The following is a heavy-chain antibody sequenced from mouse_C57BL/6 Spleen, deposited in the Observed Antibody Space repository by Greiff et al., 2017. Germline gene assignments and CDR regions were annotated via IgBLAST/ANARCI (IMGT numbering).Heavy chain of an antibody. V-gene: IGHV5-17*01. CDR3: ARMGY. J-gene: IGHJ4*01. CDR2: ISSGSSTI. CDR1: GFTFSDDG. Sequence: EVKLMESGGGLVKPGGSLKLSCAVSGFTFSDDGMHWVRQAPEKGLEWVAYISSGSSTIYYADTVKGRFTISRENAKNTLFLQMTSLRSEDTAVYYCARMGYWGQGTSVTVST.